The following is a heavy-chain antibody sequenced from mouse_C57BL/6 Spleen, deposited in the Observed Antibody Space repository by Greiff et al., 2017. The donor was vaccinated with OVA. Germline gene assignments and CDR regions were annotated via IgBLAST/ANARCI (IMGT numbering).Heavy chain of an antibody. CDR3: ARDEYYYGSNLYFDV. Sequence: EVMLVESEGGLVQPGSSMKLSCTASGFTFSDYYMAWVRQVPEKGLEWVANINYDGSSTYYLDSLKSRFIISRDNAKNILYLQMSSLKSEDTATYYCARDEYYYGSNLYFDVWGTGTTVTVSS. V-gene: IGHV5-16*01. D-gene: IGHD1-1*01. CDR2: INYDGSST. CDR1: GFTFSDYY. J-gene: IGHJ1*03.